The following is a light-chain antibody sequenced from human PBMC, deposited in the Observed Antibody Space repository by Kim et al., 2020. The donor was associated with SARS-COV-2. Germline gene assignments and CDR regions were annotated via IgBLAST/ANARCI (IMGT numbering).Light chain of an antibody. CDR2: AAS. CDR1: QGISSW. Sequence: ASVGDRVTINWRASQGISSWLALYQPKPGEAPKLLIHAASRLQSGGPSRFSGSGSGTGFTLTISSLPPEDFATYYCQQANSFPINFGQGTRLEIK. V-gene: IGKV1-12*01. CDR3: QQANSFPIN. J-gene: IGKJ5*01.